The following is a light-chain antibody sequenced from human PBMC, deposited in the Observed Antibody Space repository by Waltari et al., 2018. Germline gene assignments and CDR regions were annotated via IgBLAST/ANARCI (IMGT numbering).Light chain of an antibody. CDR1: DIGSSC. CDR2: YDS. Sequence: SYVRTQPPSVSVAQGETASITCGGDDIGSSCMHGNHQTPGQAPPLIIFYDSDRPSGIPARFSGSNSGNTATLTITSVEAGDEARYYCHVWHAHFDPGVFGTGTEVTVL. V-gene: IGLV3-21*04. J-gene: IGLJ1*01. CDR3: HVWHAHFDPGV.